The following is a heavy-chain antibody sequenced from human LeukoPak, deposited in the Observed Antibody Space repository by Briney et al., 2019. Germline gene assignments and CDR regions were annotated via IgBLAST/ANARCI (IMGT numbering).Heavy chain of an antibody. J-gene: IGHJ6*02. V-gene: IGHV3-21*01. D-gene: IGHD2-15*01. CDR3: ARDKVVPTGYYGMDV. CDR2: ISSSSSYI. Sequence: GGSLRLSCAASGFTFSSYSMNWVRQAPGKGLEWVSSISSSSSYIYYADSVKGRFTISRDNAKNSLYLQMNSLRAEDTAVYYCARDKVVPTGYYGMDVWGQGTTVTVSS. CDR1: GFTFSSYS.